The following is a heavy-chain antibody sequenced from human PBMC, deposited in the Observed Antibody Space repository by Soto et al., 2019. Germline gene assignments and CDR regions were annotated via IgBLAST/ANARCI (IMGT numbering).Heavy chain of an antibody. V-gene: IGHV3-53*02. J-gene: IGHJ6*02. CDR2: LYSGGST. Sequence: EVQLLETGGGLIQPGGSLRLSCAASGFTVSSYYMSWVRQAPGKGLEWVSALYSGGSTYYTDSVEGRFTIARDISKNTLYLQMNSLRVDSTAVYFCARDRGDCSSVSCVASFYFGMDVGGQGTTVTVSS. D-gene: IGHD2-15*01. CDR1: GFTVSSYY. CDR3: ARDRGDCSSVSCVASFYFGMDV.